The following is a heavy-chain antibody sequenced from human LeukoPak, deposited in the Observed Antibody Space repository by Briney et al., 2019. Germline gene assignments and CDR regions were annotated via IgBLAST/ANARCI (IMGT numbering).Heavy chain of an antibody. CDR2: FDPEDGET. D-gene: IGHD3-16*02. CDR1: GYTLTELS. CDR3: ASASVVNMITFGGVIPRQGFDY. V-gene: IGHV1-24*01. J-gene: IGHJ4*02. Sequence: ASVTVSCKVSGYTLTELSTHWVRQAPGKGLEWMGGFDPEDGETIYAQKFQGRVTMTEDTSTDTAYMELSSLRSKDKAVYYCASASVVNMITFGGVIPRQGFDYWGQGTLVTVSS.